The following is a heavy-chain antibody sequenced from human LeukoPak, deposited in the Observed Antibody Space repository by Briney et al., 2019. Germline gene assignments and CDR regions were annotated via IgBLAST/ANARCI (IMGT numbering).Heavy chain of an antibody. CDR1: GGTFSSYA. J-gene: IGHJ4*02. Sequence: GASVKVSCKASGGTFSSYAISWVRQAPGQGLEWMGGIIPIFGTANYAQKFQGRVTITTDESTSTAYMELSSLRSEDTAVYYCARSEYSSGYFDYWGQGTLVTVSS. D-gene: IGHD6-19*01. CDR3: ARSEYSSGYFDY. CDR2: IIPIFGTA. V-gene: IGHV1-69*05.